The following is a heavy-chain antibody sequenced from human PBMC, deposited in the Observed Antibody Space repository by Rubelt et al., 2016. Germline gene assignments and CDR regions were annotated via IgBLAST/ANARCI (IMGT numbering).Heavy chain of an antibody. CDR2: ISSGGST. V-gene: IGHV3-9*01. CDR3: AREYCTNGVCYFYFDY. Sequence: EVQLVESGGGLVQPGRSLRLSCAVSGFTFDDYAMHWVRQTPGKGLEWVSGISSGGSTYYADSVEGRFTISRHNSKNTLYLQMNSLRAEDTAVYYWAREYCTNGVCYFYFDYWGQGTLVTVSS. CDR1: GFTFDDYA. J-gene: IGHJ4*02. D-gene: IGHD2-8*01.